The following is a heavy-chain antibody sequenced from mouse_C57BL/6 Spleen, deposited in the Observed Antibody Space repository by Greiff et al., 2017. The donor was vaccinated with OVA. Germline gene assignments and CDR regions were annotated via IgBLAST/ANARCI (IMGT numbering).Heavy chain of an antibody. CDR1: GFTFSDYY. Sequence: EVMLVESGGGLVQPGGSLKLSCAASGFTFSDYYMYWVRQTPEKRLEWVAYISNGGGSTYYPDTVKGRFTISRDNAKNTLYLQMSRLKSEDTAMYYCARGGYSNLDYWGQGTTLTVSS. CDR3: ARGGYSNLDY. CDR2: ISNGGGST. D-gene: IGHD2-5*01. V-gene: IGHV5-12*01. J-gene: IGHJ2*01.